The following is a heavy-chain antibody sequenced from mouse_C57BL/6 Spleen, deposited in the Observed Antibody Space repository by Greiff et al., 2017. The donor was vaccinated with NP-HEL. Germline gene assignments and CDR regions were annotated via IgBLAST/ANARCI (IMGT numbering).Heavy chain of an antibody. Sequence: VQLQQPGAELVKPGASVKMSCKASGYTFTSYWITWVKQRPGQGLEWIGDIYPGSGSTNYNEKFKSKATLTVDTSSSTAYMQLSSLTSEDSAVYYCARYSNYPYYFDYWGQGTTLTVSS. D-gene: IGHD2-5*01. CDR3: ARYSNYPYYFDY. CDR2: IYPGSGST. V-gene: IGHV1-55*01. J-gene: IGHJ2*01. CDR1: GYTFTSYW.